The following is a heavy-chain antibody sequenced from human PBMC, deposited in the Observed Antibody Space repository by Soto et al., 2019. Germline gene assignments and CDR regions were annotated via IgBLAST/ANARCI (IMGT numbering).Heavy chain of an antibody. D-gene: IGHD1-1*01. V-gene: IGHV4-39*01. CDR3: ATHLIYNWNIGTLDF. CDR1: GASMSSGNYY. CDR2: ISHSGST. J-gene: IGHJ4*02. Sequence: SXTLSLTCTVSGASMSSGNYYWSWIRQPPGKGLEWIGSISHSGSTYFNPSLKSRVTISVDTSKNQFSLKLYSVAAAYTAVFFCATHLIYNWNIGTLDFWGQGALVTVSS.